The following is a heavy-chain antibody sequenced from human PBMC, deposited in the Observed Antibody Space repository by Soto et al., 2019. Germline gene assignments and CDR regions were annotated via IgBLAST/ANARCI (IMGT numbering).Heavy chain of an antibody. D-gene: IGHD2-2*01. CDR3: ARGDIVLVPARGPSFDL. V-gene: IGHV4-30-4*01. Sequence: LSLTCTVSGGPISSGDYYLSWIRQPPGKGLEWIGYIYYSGSTYYNPSLKSRVTISVDTSKNQFSLKLSSVTAADTAVYYCARGDIVLVPARGPSFDLWGQGTLVTVSS. CDR1: GGPISSGDYY. J-gene: IGHJ5*02. CDR2: IYYSGST.